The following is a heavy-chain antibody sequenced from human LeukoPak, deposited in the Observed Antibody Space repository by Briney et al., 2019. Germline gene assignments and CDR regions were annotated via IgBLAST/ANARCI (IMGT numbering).Heavy chain of an antibody. Sequence: GGSLRLSCEASGFTFSSYWMHWVRQAPGKGLVWVSRIKSDGSNYYADSVKGRFTISRDNAKNTLYLQMNSLRAEDTAVYYCARDVRCSSTSCYRLHYYGMDVWGQGTTVTVSS. J-gene: IGHJ6*02. CDR1: GFTFSSYW. CDR2: IKSDGSN. V-gene: IGHV3-74*01. D-gene: IGHD2-2*01. CDR3: ARDVRCSSTSCYRLHYYGMDV.